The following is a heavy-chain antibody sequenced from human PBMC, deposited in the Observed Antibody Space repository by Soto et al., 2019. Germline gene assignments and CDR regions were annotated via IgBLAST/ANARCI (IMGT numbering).Heavy chain of an antibody. V-gene: IGHV2-26*01. CDR1: EISLSNGRMG. J-gene: IGHJ6*02. Sequence: ESGPTLVNPTETLTLTCTVSEISLSNGRMGMSWIRQPPGKALEWLAHIFSNDEKSYSTSLKTRLTISKDTSKSQVVLTMTNMEAVDTATYYCARIPGPRSFYYYGMDVWGQGTTVTVSS. CDR3: ARIPGPRSFYYYGMDV. D-gene: IGHD6-6*01. CDR2: IFSNDEK.